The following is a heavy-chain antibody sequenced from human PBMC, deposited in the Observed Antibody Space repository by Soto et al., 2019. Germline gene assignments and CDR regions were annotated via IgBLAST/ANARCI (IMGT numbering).Heavy chain of an antibody. CDR2: IYYSGST. CDR1: GGSISSGGYY. D-gene: IGHD1-26*01. J-gene: IGHJ4*02. Sequence: SETLSLTCTVSGGSISSGGYYWSWIRQHPGKGLEWIGYIYYSGSTYYNPSLKSRVTISVDTSKNQFSLKLSSVTAADTAVYYCARTLVGATPADYWGQGTLVTVSS. CDR3: ARTLVGATPADY. V-gene: IGHV4-31*03.